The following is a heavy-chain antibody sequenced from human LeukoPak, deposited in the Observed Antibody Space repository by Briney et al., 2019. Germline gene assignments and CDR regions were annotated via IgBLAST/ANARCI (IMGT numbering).Heavy chain of an antibody. CDR3: ARTYYDILTGYNPYFDY. CDR1: GFTFSSFG. V-gene: IGHV3-30*03. CDR2: ISNDGSYK. Sequence: GGSLRLSCVGSGFTFSSFGLYWVRQAPGKGLEWVAVISNDGSYKFYADSVKGRITISRDNSKNTLYLEMNSLRAEDTAVYYCARTYYDILTGYNPYFDYWGQGTLVTVSS. D-gene: IGHD3-9*01. J-gene: IGHJ4*02.